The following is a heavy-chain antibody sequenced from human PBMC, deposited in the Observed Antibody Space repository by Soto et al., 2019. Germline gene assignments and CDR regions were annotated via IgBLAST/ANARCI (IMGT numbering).Heavy chain of an antibody. V-gene: IGHV3-33*01. D-gene: IGHD6-19*01. CDR2: MWYDGSNI. CDR1: GFTFSSYG. Sequence: QVQLVESGGGVVQPGRSLRLSCAASGFTFSSYGRHWVRQAPGKGLEWVAVMWYDGSNIYYADSVKGRFTISRDNSQNTLYLQRNSLRAEDTAVYYCAREPGESSSGWWLYFDYWGQGTLVTVSS. J-gene: IGHJ4*02. CDR3: AREPGESSSGWWLYFDY.